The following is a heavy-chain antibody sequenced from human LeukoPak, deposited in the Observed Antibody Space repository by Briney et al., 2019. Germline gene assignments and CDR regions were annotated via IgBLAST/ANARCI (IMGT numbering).Heavy chain of an antibody. Sequence: SEPLSLPCAVYGGSFSGYYWSWIRQPPGKGLEWIGEINHSGSTNYNPSLKSRVTISVDTSKNQFSLKLSSVTAADTAVYYCARVRRLWFDYWGQGTLVTVSS. CDR2: INHSGST. J-gene: IGHJ4*02. D-gene: IGHD5-18*01. V-gene: IGHV4-34*01. CDR3: ARVRRLWFDY. CDR1: GGSFSGYY.